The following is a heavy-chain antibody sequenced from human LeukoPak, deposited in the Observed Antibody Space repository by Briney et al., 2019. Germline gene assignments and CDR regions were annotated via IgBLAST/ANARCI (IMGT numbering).Heavy chain of an antibody. V-gene: IGHV4-59*01. CDR1: DDSITMYY. CDR2: VDHTGST. D-gene: IGHD1-1*01. Sequence: PSETLSLTCTVSDDSITMYYWTWIRQPPGKGLEWIGYVDHTGSTKFNPSLNGRVSISRDTSKNFFSLRLRSVTAADTAVYFCARGRVSSSTWYSTYYYLFYMDFWGKGTTVTVSS. J-gene: IGHJ6*03. CDR3: ARGRVSSSTWYSTYYYLFYMDF.